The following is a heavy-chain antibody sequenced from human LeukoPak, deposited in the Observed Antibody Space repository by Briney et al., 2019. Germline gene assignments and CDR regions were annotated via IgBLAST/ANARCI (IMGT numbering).Heavy chain of an antibody. D-gene: IGHD6-19*01. Sequence: SGGFLRLSCAASGFTFSSYAMHWVRQAPGKGLEWVAVISYDGSNKYYADSVKGRFTISRDNSKNTLYLQMNSLRAEDTAVYYCARDRHSSGRKIAFWFDPWGQGTLVTVSS. V-gene: IGHV3-30-3*01. J-gene: IGHJ5*02. CDR3: ARDRHSSGRKIAFWFDP. CDR1: GFTFSSYA. CDR2: ISYDGSNK.